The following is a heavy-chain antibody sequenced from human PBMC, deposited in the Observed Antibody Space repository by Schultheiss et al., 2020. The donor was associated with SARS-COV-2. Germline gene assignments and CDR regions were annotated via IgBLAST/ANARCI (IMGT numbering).Heavy chain of an antibody. CDR2: ISSSSSYI. V-gene: IGHV3-21*01. CDR3: ARVPGTPGRGIDY. CDR1: GFTFSSYS. J-gene: IGHJ4*02. D-gene: IGHD1-1*01. Sequence: GESLKISCAASGFTFSSYSMNWVRQAPGKGLEWVSSISSSSSYIYYADSVKGRFTISRDNAKNSLYLQMNSLRAEDTAVYYCARVPGTPGRGIDYWGQGTLVTVSS.